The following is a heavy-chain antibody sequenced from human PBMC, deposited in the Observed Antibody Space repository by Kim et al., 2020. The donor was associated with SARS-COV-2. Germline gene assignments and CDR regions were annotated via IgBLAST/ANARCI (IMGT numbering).Heavy chain of an antibody. Sequence: GGSLRLSCTASGFTFSSYVMHWVRQAPGKGLEWVATMSFDGIIKYYADSVKGRFTISRDSSKNTLYLQMSSLRVEDTAVYYCAREMNAFDIWGQGTMVTVSS. V-gene: IGHV3-30-3*01. J-gene: IGHJ3*02. CDR3: AREMNAFDI. CDR2: MSFDGIIK. CDR1: GFTFSSYV.